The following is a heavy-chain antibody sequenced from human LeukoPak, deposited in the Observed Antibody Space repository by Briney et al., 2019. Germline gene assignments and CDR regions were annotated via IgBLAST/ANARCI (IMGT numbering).Heavy chain of an antibody. CDR2: IYHSGST. J-gene: IGHJ4*02. CDR3: ARGGAGLQFDY. D-gene: IGHD5-24*01. Sequence: LQTLSLTCAVSGGSISSGDYSWSWIRQPPGKGLEWIGYIYHSGSTYYNSSLKSRVTISVDRSKNQFSLKLSSVTAADTAVYYCARGGAGLQFDYWGQGTLVTVSS. V-gene: IGHV4-30-2*01. CDR1: GGSISSGDYS.